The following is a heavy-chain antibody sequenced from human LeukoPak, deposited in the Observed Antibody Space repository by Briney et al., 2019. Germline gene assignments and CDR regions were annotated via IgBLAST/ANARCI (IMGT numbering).Heavy chain of an antibody. CDR1: GYTFTGYY. V-gene: IGHV1-2*02. D-gene: IGHD2-21*01. CDR3: ARDPAYCGGDCYIWFDP. Sequence: ASVTVSCKASGYTFTGYYMHWVRQAPGQGLEWMGWINPNSGGTNYAQKFQGRVTMTRDTSISTAYMELSRLRSDDTAVYYCARDPAYCGGDCYIWFDPWGQGTLVTVSS. CDR2: INPNSGGT. J-gene: IGHJ5*02.